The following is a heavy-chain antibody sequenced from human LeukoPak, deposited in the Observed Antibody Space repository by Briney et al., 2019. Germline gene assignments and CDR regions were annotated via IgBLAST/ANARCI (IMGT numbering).Heavy chain of an antibody. Sequence: PSETLSLTCAVSGGSISSSNWWSWVRQPPGKGLEWIGEIYHSGSTNYNPSLKSRVTISVDKSKNQFSLKLSSVTAADTAVYYCAKNYGGNSVGPESWFDPWGQGTLVTVSS. CDR3: AKNYGGNSVGPESWFDP. D-gene: IGHD4-23*01. J-gene: IGHJ5*02. V-gene: IGHV4-4*02. CDR2: IYHSGST. CDR1: GGSISSSNW.